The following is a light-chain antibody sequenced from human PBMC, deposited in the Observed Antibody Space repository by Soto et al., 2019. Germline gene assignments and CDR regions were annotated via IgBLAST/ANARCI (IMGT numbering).Light chain of an antibody. Sequence: EIVLTQSPGTLSLSPGERATLSCRASQSVSSSYLGWYQQKPGQAPRLLIYDASRRASGIPARFSGSGSGTDFTLTISSLEPEDFATYYCQQYNNYFWAFGQGTKVDIK. CDR3: QQYNNYFWA. CDR1: QSVSSSY. J-gene: IGKJ1*01. V-gene: IGKV3-20*01. CDR2: DAS.